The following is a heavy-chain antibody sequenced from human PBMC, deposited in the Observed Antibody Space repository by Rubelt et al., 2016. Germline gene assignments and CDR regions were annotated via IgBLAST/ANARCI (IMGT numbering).Heavy chain of an antibody. V-gene: IGHV3-33*08. CDR3: ASGQDAFDI. J-gene: IGHJ3*02. CDR2: IWYDGSNK. CDR1: GFTFDDYA. Sequence: VQLVESGGGLVQPGRSLRLSCAASGFTFDDYAMHWVRQAPGKGLEWVAVIWYDGSNKYYADSVKGRFTISRDNSKNTLYLQMNSLRAEDTAVYYCASGQDAFDIWGQGTMVTVSS.